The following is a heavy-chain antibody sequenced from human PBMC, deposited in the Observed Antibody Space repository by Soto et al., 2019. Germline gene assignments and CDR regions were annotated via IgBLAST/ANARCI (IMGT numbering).Heavy chain of an antibody. J-gene: IGHJ6*02. Sequence: AETLSLTCTVSGGSISSYYWSWIRQPAGKGLEWIGRIYTSGSTNYNPSLKSRVTMSVDTSKNQFSLKLSSVTAADTAVYYCARVRIVGPRESYGMDVWGQGTTVTVSS. V-gene: IGHV4-4*07. CDR3: ARVRIVGPRESYGMDV. D-gene: IGHD1-26*01. CDR2: IYTSGST. CDR1: GGSISSYY.